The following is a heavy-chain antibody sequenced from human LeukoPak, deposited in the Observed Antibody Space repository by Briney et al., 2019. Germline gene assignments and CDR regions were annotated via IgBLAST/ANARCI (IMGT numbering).Heavy chain of an antibody. CDR2: IYHSGST. CDR1: GGSVSSSNW. CDR3: ARMVPVVDNDGVDS. Sequence: PSETLSLTCAVSGGSVSSSNWWSWVRQPPGKGLEWIGEIYHSGSTNYNPSLKSRVTISVDKSKNQFSLKLSSVTAADTAVYYCARMVPVVDNDGVDSWGQGTLVTVSS. V-gene: IGHV4-4*02. D-gene: IGHD3-22*01. J-gene: IGHJ4*02.